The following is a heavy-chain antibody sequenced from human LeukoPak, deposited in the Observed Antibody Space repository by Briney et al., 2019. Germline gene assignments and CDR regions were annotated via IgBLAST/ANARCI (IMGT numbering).Heavy chain of an antibody. Sequence: SQTLSLTCTVSGGSISSGSYYWNWSRQPAGKGLEWIGRIYTSGSTNYNPSLKSRVTISVDTSKNQFSLKLSSVTAADTAVYYCARTNCGDCYSYLLIYYYYYYMDVWGKGTTVTVSS. V-gene: IGHV4-61*02. J-gene: IGHJ6*03. D-gene: IGHD2-21*01. CDR1: GGSISSGSYY. CDR3: ARTNCGDCYSYLLIYYYYYYMDV. CDR2: IYTSGST.